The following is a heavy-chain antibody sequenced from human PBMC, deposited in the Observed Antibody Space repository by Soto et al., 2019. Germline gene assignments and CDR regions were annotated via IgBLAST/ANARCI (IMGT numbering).Heavy chain of an antibody. V-gene: IGHV4-31*03. J-gene: IGHJ6*02. D-gene: IGHD6-19*01. Sequence: QVQLQESGPGLVKPSQTLSLTCTVSGGSISSGGYYWSWIRQHPGKGLEWIGYIYYSGSTYYNPSLKSRVTISVDTSKSQFSLKLSSVTAADTAVYYCARDFTDSSGPTLGMGVWGQGPTVTVSS. CDR1: GGSISSGGYY. CDR2: IYYSGST. CDR3: ARDFTDSSGPTLGMGV.